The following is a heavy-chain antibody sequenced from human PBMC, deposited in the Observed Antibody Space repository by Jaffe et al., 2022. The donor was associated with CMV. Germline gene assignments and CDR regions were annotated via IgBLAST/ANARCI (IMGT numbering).Heavy chain of an antibody. J-gene: IGHJ6*03. CDR1: GFSLSTSGMC. V-gene: IGHV2-70*15. CDR2: IDWDDDK. CDR3: ARTQLLVYYYYMDV. D-gene: IGHD3-3*01. Sequence: QVTLRESGPALVKPTQTLTLTCTFSGFSLSTSGMCVSWIRQPPGKALEWLARIDWDDDKYYSTSLKTRLTISKDTSKNQVVLTMTNMDPVDTATYYCARTQLLVYYYYMDVWGKGTTVTVSS.